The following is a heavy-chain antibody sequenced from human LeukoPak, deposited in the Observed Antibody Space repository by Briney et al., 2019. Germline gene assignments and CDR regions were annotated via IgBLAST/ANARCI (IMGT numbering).Heavy chain of an antibody. Sequence: SETLSLTCTVSGGSISSYYWSWIRQPPGKGLEWIGYIYYSGSTNYNPSLKSRVTISVDTSKNQFSLKLSSVTAADTAVYYCARQYGGSYGFDYWGQGTLVTVSS. CDR2: IYYSGST. CDR3: ARQYGGSYGFDY. V-gene: IGHV4-59*08. CDR1: GGSISSYY. D-gene: IGHD1-26*01. J-gene: IGHJ4*02.